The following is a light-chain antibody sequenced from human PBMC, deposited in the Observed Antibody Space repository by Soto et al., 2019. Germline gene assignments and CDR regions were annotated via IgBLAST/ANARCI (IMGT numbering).Light chain of an antibody. Sequence: EIVMTQSPATLSVSPGERATLSCRASQSVSSSLAWYQQKPGQAPRLLIYDASTRATGIPARFSGSESGTDFTLTISSLQSEDFAVYYCQQYNKWPPYTFGQGTKVEIK. CDR2: DAS. V-gene: IGKV3-15*01. CDR1: QSVSSS. J-gene: IGKJ2*01. CDR3: QQYNKWPPYT.